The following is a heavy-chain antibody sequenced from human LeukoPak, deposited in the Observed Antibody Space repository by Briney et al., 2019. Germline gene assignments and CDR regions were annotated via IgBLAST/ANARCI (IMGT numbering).Heavy chain of an antibody. V-gene: IGHV3-30*18. CDR2: ISYDGRNN. J-gene: IGHJ4*02. CDR1: GFXFSSYA. Sequence: GRSLRLSCAASGFXFSSYAIHWVRQGPGKGLEWVAIISYDGRNNHYADSVKGRFTISRDNSKNTLHLQMNSLRAEDTAVYYCAKLGFDSSGSHTLFDYWGQGTQVTVSS. CDR3: AKLGFDSSGSHTLFDY. D-gene: IGHD3-22*01.